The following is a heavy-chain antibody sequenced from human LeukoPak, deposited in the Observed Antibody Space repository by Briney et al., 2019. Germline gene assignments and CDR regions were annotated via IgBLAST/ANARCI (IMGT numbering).Heavy chain of an antibody. CDR1: GFSLSTSAVR. CDR2: INWDGEK. D-gene: IGHD2-2*01. Sequence: VSGPTLVNPTQTLTLTCSFSGFSLSTSAVRVSWIRQPPGKALEWLARINWDGEKFYTTSLKTRLTISKDTSKNQVVLTMTNMDPVDTATYYCAREETTSCFDYWGQGILVTVSS. J-gene: IGHJ4*02. V-gene: IGHV2-70*04. CDR3: AREETTSCFDY.